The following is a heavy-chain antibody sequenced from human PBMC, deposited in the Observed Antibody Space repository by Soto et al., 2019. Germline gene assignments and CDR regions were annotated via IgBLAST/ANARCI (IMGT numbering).Heavy chain of an antibody. V-gene: IGHV4-39*01. Sequence: QLQLQESGPGLVKPSETLALTCTVSGGSISSSSYYWGWIRQPPGKGLEWIGSTYYTGSTYYNPSLKSRVTISVDTSKNQFSLKLNSVTAADTAVYYCARQTRDGYTYYFDYWGQGTLVIVSS. J-gene: IGHJ4*02. D-gene: IGHD5-12*01. CDR2: TYYTGST. CDR1: GGSISSSSYY. CDR3: ARQTRDGYTYYFDY.